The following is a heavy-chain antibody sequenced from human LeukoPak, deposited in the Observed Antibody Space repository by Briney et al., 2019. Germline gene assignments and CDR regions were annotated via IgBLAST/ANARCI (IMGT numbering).Heavy chain of an antibody. CDR2: INHSGST. J-gene: IGHJ4*02. Sequence: PSETLSLTCTVSGGSISSSSYYWGWIRQPPGKGLEWIGEINHSGSTNYNPSLKSRVTISVDTSKNQFSLKLSSVTAADTAVYYCARGRRHQVAAGTFDYWGQGTLVTVSS. CDR1: GGSISSSSYY. CDR3: ARGRRHQVAAGTFDY. D-gene: IGHD6-13*01. V-gene: IGHV4-39*07.